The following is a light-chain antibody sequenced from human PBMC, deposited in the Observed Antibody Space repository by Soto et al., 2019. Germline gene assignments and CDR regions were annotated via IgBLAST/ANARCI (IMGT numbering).Light chain of an antibody. CDR2: GAS. CDR1: QSISSN. CDR3: QQYNNWPYT. V-gene: IGKV3-15*01. Sequence: EIMMTQSPATLSVSPGERATLSCGASQSISSNLAWYQQKPGQAPRLLIYGASIRITGVPARFSGSGSGTVFTLTINSLQSEDFAIYYCQQYNNWPYTFGQGTKLEIK. J-gene: IGKJ2*01.